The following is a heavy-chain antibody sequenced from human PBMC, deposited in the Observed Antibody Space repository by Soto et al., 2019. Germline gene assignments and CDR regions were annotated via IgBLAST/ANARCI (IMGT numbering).Heavy chain of an antibody. CDR2: IYCSGST. V-gene: IGHV4-31*03. CDR1: GGSISSGGYY. D-gene: IGHD3-3*01. Sequence: TSETLSLTCTVSGGSISSGGYYWSWIRQHPGKGLEWIGYIYCSGSTYYNPSLKSRVTISVDTSKNQFSLKLSSVTAAVTAVYYCATRVDRYHFLAIDIWGEGTMGTL. CDR3: ATRVDRYHFLAIDI. J-gene: IGHJ3*02.